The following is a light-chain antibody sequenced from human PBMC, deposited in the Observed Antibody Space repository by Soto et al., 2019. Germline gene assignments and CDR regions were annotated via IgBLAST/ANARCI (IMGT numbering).Light chain of an antibody. J-gene: IGKJ2*01. CDR3: QQYNDWPYT. Sequence: EIVMTQSPATLSVSPGQRATLSCRASQSLSSNLAWYQQKPGQAPRLLIYGASTRATGIPARFSGSGSGPDFTLTISSLQPEDFAVYYWQQYNDWPYTFGQGTKLEIK. CDR1: QSLSSN. V-gene: IGKV3-15*01. CDR2: GAS.